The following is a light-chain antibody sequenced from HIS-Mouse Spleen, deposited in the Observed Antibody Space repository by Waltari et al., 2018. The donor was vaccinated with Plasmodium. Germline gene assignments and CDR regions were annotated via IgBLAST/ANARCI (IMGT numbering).Light chain of an antibody. CDR1: QSVSSN. CDR2: GAS. Sequence: EIVMTQSPATLSVSPGDRATLSCRASQSVSSNLAWYQQTPGQAPRLLIYGASTRATGIPARFSGSGSGTEFTLTISSLQSEDFAVYYCQQYNNWPAWTFGQGTKVEIK. CDR3: QQYNNWPAWT. J-gene: IGKJ1*01. V-gene: IGKV3-15*01.